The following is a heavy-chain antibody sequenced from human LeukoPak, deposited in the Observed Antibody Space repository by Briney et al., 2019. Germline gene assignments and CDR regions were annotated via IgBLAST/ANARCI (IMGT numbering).Heavy chain of an antibody. V-gene: IGHV3-33*06. Sequence: PGRSLRLSCAASGFTFSSYGMHWVRQAPGKGLEWLAFIWYDGSNKYYADSVKGRFTISRDNSKNTLYLQMNSLRAEDTAVYYCAKGGPTGDLRSPGRDWWGQGALVTVSS. J-gene: IGHJ4*02. D-gene: IGHD7-27*01. CDR3: AKGGPTGDLRSPGRDW. CDR1: GFTFSSYG. CDR2: IWYDGSNK.